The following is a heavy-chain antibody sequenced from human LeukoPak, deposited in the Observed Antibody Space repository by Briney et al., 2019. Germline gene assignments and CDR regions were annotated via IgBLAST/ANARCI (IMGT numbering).Heavy chain of an antibody. CDR2: INKKGGT. CDR3: AREHKSYGDYPYYFDS. D-gene: IGHD4-17*01. Sequence: PSQTLSLTCTVSSDSISSGDYYWSWIRQPAGKGLEFIGYINKKGGTFYNPPLKSRVSISIDTSKNQSSLKLTSVTAADTAVYFCAREHKSYGDYPYYFDSWGQGTLVTVSS. J-gene: IGHJ4*02. CDR1: SDSISSGDYY. V-gene: IGHV4-30-4*01.